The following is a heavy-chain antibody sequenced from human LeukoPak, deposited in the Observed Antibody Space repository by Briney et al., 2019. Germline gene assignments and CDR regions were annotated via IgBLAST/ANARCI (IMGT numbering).Heavy chain of an antibody. D-gene: IGHD4-17*01. V-gene: IGHV3-23*01. CDR3: AKDGGINGDFEGYFDY. J-gene: IGHJ4*02. Sequence: GGSLRLSCAASGFTFSSYAMIWVRQAPGKGLDWVSSISDNGDDTYYADSVKGRFTISRDKSTNTLYLQMNSLRADDTAVYYCAKDGGINGDFEGYFDYWGQGTLVTVSS. CDR2: ISDNGDDT. CDR1: GFTFSSYA.